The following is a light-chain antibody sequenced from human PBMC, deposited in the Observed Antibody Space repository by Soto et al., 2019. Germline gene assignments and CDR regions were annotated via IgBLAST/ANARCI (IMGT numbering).Light chain of an antibody. Sequence: DIQMTQSPSSLSASVGDRVTISCRASQSIRTYLHWYQQKPGKAPKLLIYAASSLQSGVPSRFSGSGFATDFTLTISSLQAEDFATYFCQQSYTNPRPFGPGTKVDL. CDR3: QQSYTNPRP. V-gene: IGKV1-39*01. CDR1: QSIRTY. CDR2: AAS. J-gene: IGKJ3*01.